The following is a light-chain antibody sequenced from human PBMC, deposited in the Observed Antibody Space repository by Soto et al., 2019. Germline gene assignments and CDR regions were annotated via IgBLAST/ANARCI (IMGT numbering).Light chain of an antibody. V-gene: IGKV1-12*01. Sequence: DIQMTQSPSSVSASLGDRVTITCRASHDIRSWLAWYQQRPGKAPKLLIHAASNLQSGVPSRFSGSGSGTEFTLTINSMQSEDSATYYCHQDTTFPFTFGHGTK. CDR1: HDIRSW. J-gene: IGKJ3*01. CDR2: AAS. CDR3: HQDTTFPFT.